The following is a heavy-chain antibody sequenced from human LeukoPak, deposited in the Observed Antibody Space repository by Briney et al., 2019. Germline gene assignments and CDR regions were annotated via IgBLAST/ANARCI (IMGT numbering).Heavy chain of an antibody. CDR1: GFTFSSYW. D-gene: IGHD6-13*01. J-gene: IGHJ4*02. V-gene: IGHV3-74*01. Sequence: PGGSLRLSCAASGFTFSSYWMHWVRQAPGKGLVWVSRINSDGSSTSYADSVKGRFTISRDNAKNTLYLQMNSLRAEATAVYYCARVIAAAGTFDSWGQGTLVTVSS. CDR3: ARVIAAAGTFDS. CDR2: INSDGSST.